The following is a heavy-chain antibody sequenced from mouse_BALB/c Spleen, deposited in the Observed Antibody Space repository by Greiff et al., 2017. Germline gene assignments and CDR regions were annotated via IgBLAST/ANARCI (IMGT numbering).Heavy chain of an antibody. CDR1: GFTFSSYT. Sequence: EVMLVESGGGLVKPGGSLKLSCAASGFTFSSYTMSWVRQTPEKRLEWVATISSGGSYTYYPDSVKGRFTISRDNAKNTLYLQMSSLKSEDTAMYYCTRDTYDGYYGDYWGQGTTLTVSS. J-gene: IGHJ2*01. CDR2: ISSGGSYT. D-gene: IGHD2-3*01. CDR3: TRDTYDGYYGDY. V-gene: IGHV5-6-4*01.